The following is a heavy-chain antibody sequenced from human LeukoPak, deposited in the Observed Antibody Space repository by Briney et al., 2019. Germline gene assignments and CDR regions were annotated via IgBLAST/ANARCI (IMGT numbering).Heavy chain of an antibody. J-gene: IGHJ4*02. CDR3: ARENSKGIVAF. D-gene: IGHD5-12*01. Sequence: SETLSLTCAVYGGSFSGYYWSWIRQPPGKGLEWIGEINHSGSTNYNPSLKSRVTISVDTSKNQFSLKLSSVTAADTAVYFCARENSKGIVAFWGQGTLVTVSS. V-gene: IGHV4-34*01. CDR2: INHSGST. CDR1: GGSFSGYY.